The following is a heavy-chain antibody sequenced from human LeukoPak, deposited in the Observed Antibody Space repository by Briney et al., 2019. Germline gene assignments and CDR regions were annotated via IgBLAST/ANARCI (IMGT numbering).Heavy chain of an antibody. J-gene: IGHJ3*02. V-gene: IGHV4-59*01. D-gene: IGHD1-26*01. CDR1: GGSISSYY. CDR3: ARRGHSGSYQWDAFDI. CDR2: LFYSGST. Sequence: SETLSLTCTVSGGSISSYYWSWIRQPPGKGLEWIAYLFYSGSTDYNPSLESRVTISVDTSKNQFSLKLRSVTAADTAVYYCARRGHSGSYQWDAFDIWGQGTMVTVSS.